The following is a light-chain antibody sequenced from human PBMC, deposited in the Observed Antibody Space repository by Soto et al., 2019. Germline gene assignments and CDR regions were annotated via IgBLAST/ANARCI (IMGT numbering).Light chain of an antibody. CDR1: SSNIGAGFD. CDR3: QSYDSSLSGSRI. V-gene: IGLV1-40*01. J-gene: IGLJ1*01. CDR2: DNT. Sequence: QAVVTQPPSVSGAPGQRVTISCTGSSSNIGAGFDVHWYQQLPGSAPKLLISDNTNRPSGVPDRFSGSKSGTSASLAITGLQAEDEADYYCQSYDSSLSGSRIFGTGTKLTVL.